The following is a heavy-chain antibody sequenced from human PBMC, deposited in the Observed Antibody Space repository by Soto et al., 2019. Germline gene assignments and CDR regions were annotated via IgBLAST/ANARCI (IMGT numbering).Heavy chain of an antibody. V-gene: IGHV1-3*01. D-gene: IGHD3-9*01. J-gene: IGHJ6*02. CDR3: ARDWSVLRHFDWLGFGSPTPYGMDV. CDR1: GYIFSTYT. Sequence: ASVKVSCKASGYIFSTYTMHWVRQAPGQRLEWMGWINAANGNTKYSQNFQGRVTMTTDTSTSTAYMELRSLRSDDTAVYYCARDWSVLRHFDWLGFGSPTPYGMDVWGQGTTVTVSS. CDR2: INAANGNT.